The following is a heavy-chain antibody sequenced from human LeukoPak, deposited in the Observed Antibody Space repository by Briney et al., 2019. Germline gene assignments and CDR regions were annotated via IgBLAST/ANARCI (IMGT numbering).Heavy chain of an antibody. Sequence: ASVKVSCKVSGYTLTELSMHWVRQAPGKGLEWMGGFDPEDDETIYAQKFQGRVTMTEDTSTDTAYMELSSLRSEDTAVYYCATSHSNSPQVYYYYYMDVWGKGTTVTVSS. V-gene: IGHV1-24*01. CDR2: FDPEDDET. J-gene: IGHJ6*03. CDR1: GYTLTELS. CDR3: ATSHSNSPQVYYYYYMDV. D-gene: IGHD4-11*01.